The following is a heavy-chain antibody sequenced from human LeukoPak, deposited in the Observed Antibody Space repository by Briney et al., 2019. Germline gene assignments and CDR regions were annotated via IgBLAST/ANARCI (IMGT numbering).Heavy chain of an antibody. Sequence: GGSLRLSCAASGFTFSSHAMSWVRQAPGKGLEWVSAISITGGDTYYADSVKGRFTISRGNSKNTLYLQMNSLRAEDTAMYYCASEIRPNDYWGQGTLVTVSS. CDR2: ISITGGDT. V-gene: IGHV3-23*01. D-gene: IGHD4-17*01. CDR1: GFTFSSHA. J-gene: IGHJ4*02. CDR3: ASEIRPNDY.